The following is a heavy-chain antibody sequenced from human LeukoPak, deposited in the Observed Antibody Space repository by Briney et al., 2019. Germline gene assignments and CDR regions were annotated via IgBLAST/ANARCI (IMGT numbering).Heavy chain of an antibody. CDR3: ARKSSTSRTRPFDY. V-gene: IGHV1-2*02. CDR2: INPNSGDT. D-gene: IGHD2-2*01. J-gene: IGHJ4*02. CDR1: GYTFTGYY. Sequence: ASVKVSCKASGYTFTGYYMHWVRQAPGQGLEWMGWINPNSGDTNYAQKFQGRVTMTRDTSISTTYMELSRLRSDGTAVYYCARKSSTSRTRPFDYWGQGTLVTVSS.